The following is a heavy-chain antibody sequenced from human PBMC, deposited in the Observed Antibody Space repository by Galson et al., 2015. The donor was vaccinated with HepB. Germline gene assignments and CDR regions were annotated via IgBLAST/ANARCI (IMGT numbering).Heavy chain of an antibody. V-gene: IGHV3-23*01. J-gene: IGHJ5*02. CDR1: GFTFSNNA. Sequence: SLRLSCAGSGFTFSNNAMSWVRQAPGKGLQWVSTIRSGSGDIYYADSVKGRFTSSRDNSENMLYLLMNGLRDEDTAVYYCATNYGDYVNWFDPWGQGTLVTVSS. D-gene: IGHD4-17*01. CDR2: IRSGSGDI. CDR3: ATNYGDYVNWFDP.